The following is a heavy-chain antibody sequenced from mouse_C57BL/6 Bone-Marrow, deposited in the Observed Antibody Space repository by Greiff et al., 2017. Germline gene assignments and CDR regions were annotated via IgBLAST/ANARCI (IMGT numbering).Heavy chain of an antibody. CDR3: AILLRYTFDV. CDR1: GYTFTSYW. J-gene: IGHJ1*03. Sequence: QVQLKQPGAELVMPGASVKLSCKASGYTFTSYWMHWVKQRPGQGLEWIGEIDPSDSYTNYNQKFKGKSTLTVDKSSSTAYMQLSSLTSEDSAVYYCAILLRYTFDVWGTGTTVTVSS. CDR2: IDPSDSYT. D-gene: IGHD1-1*01. V-gene: IGHV1-69*01.